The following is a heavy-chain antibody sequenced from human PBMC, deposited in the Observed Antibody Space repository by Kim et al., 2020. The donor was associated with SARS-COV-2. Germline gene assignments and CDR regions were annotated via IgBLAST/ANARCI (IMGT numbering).Heavy chain of an antibody. D-gene: IGHD3-10*01. J-gene: IGHJ4*02. V-gene: IGHV3-30-3*01. CDR2: ISFDGNND. CDR3: AGAHYYGSGSFYHFHY. Sequence: GGSLRLSCAASGFTFNTYTMHWVRQAPGRGLEWVAAISFDGNNDLYAGSVKGRFTISRDTSKNTLYVQMDSLRPEDTAVYYCAGAHYYGSGSFYHFHYWGQGTLVTVSS. CDR1: GFTFNTYT.